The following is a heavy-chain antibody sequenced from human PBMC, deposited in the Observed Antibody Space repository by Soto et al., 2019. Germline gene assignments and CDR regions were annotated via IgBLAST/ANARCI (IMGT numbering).Heavy chain of an antibody. J-gene: IGHJ4*02. CDR1: GFTVSSNY. V-gene: IGHV3-53*02. CDR3: AILSN. CDR2: IYTDGTT. D-gene: IGHD6-6*01. Sequence: EVHLVETGGGLIQPGGSLRLSCLASGFTVSSNYMNWVRQAPGQGLEWLSIIYTDGTTYYADSVKGRFTISRDNFKNTLYLQMNNLRAEDTAVYYCAILSNWGQGTLVTVSS.